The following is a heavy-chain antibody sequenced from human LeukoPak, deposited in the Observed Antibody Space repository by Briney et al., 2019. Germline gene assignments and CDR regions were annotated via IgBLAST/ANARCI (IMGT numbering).Heavy chain of an antibody. D-gene: IGHD3-3*01. Sequence: LTGGSLRLSCAASGFTFSSYAMSCVRQAPGKGLEWVSAISGSGGSTYYADSVKGRFTISRDNSKNTLYLQMNSLRAEDTAVYYCAKGDITIFGVVIPPGWYYWGQGTLVTVSS. CDR2: ISGSGGST. CDR1: GFTFSSYA. CDR3: AKGDITIFGVVIPPGWYY. V-gene: IGHV3-23*01. J-gene: IGHJ4*02.